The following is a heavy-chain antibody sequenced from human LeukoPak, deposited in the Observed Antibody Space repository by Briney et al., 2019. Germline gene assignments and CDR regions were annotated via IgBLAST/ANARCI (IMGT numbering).Heavy chain of an antibody. V-gene: IGHV3-48*01. Sequence: GGSLRLSCAASGFTFSAYTMNWVRQAPGKGLEWVSYISSSSTIYYADSVKGRFTISRDNAKNSLYLQMNSLRAEDTAVYYCAKDSRHFDYWGQGTLVTVSS. CDR2: ISSSSTI. CDR1: GFTFSAYT. CDR3: AKDSRHFDY. J-gene: IGHJ4*02.